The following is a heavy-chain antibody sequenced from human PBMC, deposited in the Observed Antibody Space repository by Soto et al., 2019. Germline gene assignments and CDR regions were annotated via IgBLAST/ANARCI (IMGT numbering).Heavy chain of an antibody. Sequence: LRLSCGGSGFPFRSYGIQWVRQAPGKGLEWLGLIWNDGSHAYYADSVKGRFTISRDNSKNTVFLQVSNLRAEDTAVYFCARDQTDSGGYSDSWGQGTLVTSPQ. CDR1: GFPFRSYG. J-gene: IGHJ4*02. CDR2: IWNDGSHA. D-gene: IGHD2-15*01. V-gene: IGHV3-33*01. CDR3: ARDQTDSGGYSDS.